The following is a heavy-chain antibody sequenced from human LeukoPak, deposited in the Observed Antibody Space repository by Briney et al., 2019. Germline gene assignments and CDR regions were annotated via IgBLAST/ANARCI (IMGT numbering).Heavy chain of an antibody. CDR3: VREGRGIVGASAY. CDR2: IIGSGRTT. Sequence: GGSLRLSCEASGFTFISYFMSWVRQAPGKGLEWVASIIGSGRTTKYADAVEGRFTISRDNSKNSLYLQMSSLIVDDTAVYYCVREGRGIVGASAYWGRGTLVAVSS. J-gene: IGHJ4*02. CDR1: GFTFISYF. D-gene: IGHD1-26*01. V-gene: IGHV3-23*01.